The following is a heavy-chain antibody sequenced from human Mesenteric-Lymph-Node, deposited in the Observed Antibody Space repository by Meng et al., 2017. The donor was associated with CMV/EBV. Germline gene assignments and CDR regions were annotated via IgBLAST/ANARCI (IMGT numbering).Heavy chain of an antibody. CDR1: GFTFSAYY. Sequence: GGSLRLSCAASGFTFSAYYMSWIRQAPGKGLEWVSYISNSGSKIYYADSVKGRFTISRDNAKNSLYLQMNSLRAEDTAVYYCARVRGGYSGDYYFYGMDFWGQGTTVTVSS. CDR2: ISNSGSKI. D-gene: IGHD4-23*01. CDR3: ARVRGGYSGDYYFYGMDF. J-gene: IGHJ6*02. V-gene: IGHV3-11*04.